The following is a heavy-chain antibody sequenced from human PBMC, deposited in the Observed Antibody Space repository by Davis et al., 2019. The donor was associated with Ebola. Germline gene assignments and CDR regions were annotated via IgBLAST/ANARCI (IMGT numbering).Heavy chain of an antibody. D-gene: IGHD6-13*01. V-gene: IGHV3-7*01. Sequence: GGSLRLSCAASGFTFSSYWMSWVRQAPGKGLEWVANIKQDGSEKYYVDSVKDRLTISRDNAKNSLYLQMNSLTDEDTAVYYCGRRTELSTTWYVGYWGQGTLVTVSS. J-gene: IGHJ4*02. CDR1: GFTFSSYW. CDR3: GRRTELSTTWYVGY. CDR2: IKQDGSEK.